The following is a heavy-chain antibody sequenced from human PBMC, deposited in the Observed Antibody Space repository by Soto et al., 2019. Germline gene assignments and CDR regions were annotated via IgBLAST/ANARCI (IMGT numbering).Heavy chain of an antibody. CDR1: GYPLTELS. J-gene: IGHJ5*02. CDR3: ATGSDQLLSPSGTAPGGFDP. CDR2: FDPEDGET. V-gene: IGHV1-24*01. D-gene: IGHD2-2*01. Sequence: ASGKVSCKVSGYPLTELSMHWVRQVPGKRPERMGGFDPEDGETIYAQKFQGRVTMTEDTSTDTAYMELSSLRSEDTAVYYCATGSDQLLSPSGTAPGGFDPWGQGTLVTVSS.